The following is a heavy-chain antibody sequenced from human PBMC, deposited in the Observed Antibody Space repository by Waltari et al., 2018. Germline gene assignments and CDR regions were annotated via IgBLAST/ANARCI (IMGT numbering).Heavy chain of an antibody. CDR3: ARYYGGNSVRAFDI. J-gene: IGHJ3*02. D-gene: IGHD4-17*01. V-gene: IGHV4-39*07. CDR2: IYYSGST. Sequence: QLQLQESGPGLVQPSETLSLTCNVSGGYISSSSYYWGWNRQPPGKGLEWIGSIYYSGSTYYNPSLKSRVTISVDTSKNQFSLKLSSVTAADTAVYYCARYYGGNSVRAFDIWGQGTMVTVSS. CDR1: GGYISSSSYY.